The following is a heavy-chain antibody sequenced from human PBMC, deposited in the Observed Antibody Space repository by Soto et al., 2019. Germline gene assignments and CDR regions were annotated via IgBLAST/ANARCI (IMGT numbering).Heavy chain of an antibody. CDR1: GGSISSSSYY. D-gene: IGHD3-9*01. J-gene: IGHJ4*02. V-gene: IGHV4-39*01. CDR3: ARQGRGSGYDILTGYRELELY. CDR2: IYYSGST. Sequence: QLQLQESGPGLVKPSETLSLTCTVSGGSISSSSYYWGWIRQPPGKGLEWIGSIYYSGSTYYNPSLKSRVTISVDTSKNQFSLKLSSVTAADTAVYYCARQGRGSGYDILTGYRELELYWGQGTLVTVSS.